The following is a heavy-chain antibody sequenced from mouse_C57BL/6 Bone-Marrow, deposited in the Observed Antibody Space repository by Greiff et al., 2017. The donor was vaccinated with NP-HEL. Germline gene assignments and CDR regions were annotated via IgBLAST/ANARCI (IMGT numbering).Heavy chain of an antibody. CDR2: IYPRSGNT. CDR3: ARARYGYS. V-gene: IGHV1-81*01. D-gene: IGHD2-2*01. CDR1: GYTFTSYG. J-gene: IGHJ2*01. Sequence: QVQLKQSGAELARPGASVKLSCKASGYTFTSYGISWVKRRTGRGLEWRGEIYPRSGNTYYNEKFKGKATLTADKSSSTAYMELRSLTSEDSAVYFCARARYGYSWGQGTTLTVSS.